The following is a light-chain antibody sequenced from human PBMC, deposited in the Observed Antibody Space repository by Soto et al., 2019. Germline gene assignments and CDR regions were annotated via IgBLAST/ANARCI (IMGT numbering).Light chain of an antibody. Sequence: EIVLTQSPATLSLSPGEKATLSCRASQSVSSYLAWYQQKPGQAPRLLIYDASNRATGIPARFSGSGSGTDFTLTISCLEPEDFAVYYCQQRSNWRGLTFGGGTKVEIK. CDR1: QSVSSY. V-gene: IGKV3-11*01. J-gene: IGKJ4*01. CDR3: QQRSNWRGLT. CDR2: DAS.